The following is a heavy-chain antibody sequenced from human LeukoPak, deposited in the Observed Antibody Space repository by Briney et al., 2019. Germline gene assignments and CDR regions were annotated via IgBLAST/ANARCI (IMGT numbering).Heavy chain of an antibody. V-gene: IGHV3-30*02. D-gene: IGHD6-13*01. CDR3: AKDPEVRRVSGIAAAGLPFDY. J-gene: IGHJ4*02. Sequence: GGSLRLSCAASGFTFSSYGMHWVRQAPGKGLEWVAFIRYDGSNKYYADSVKGRFTISRDNSKNTLYLQMNSLRAEDTAVYYCAKDPEVRRVSGIAAAGLPFDYWGQGTLVTVSS. CDR1: GFTFSSYG. CDR2: IRYDGSNK.